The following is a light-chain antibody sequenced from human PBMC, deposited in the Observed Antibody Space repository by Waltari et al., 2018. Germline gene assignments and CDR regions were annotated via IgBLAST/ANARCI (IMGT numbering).Light chain of an antibody. CDR1: QSISTS. V-gene: IGKV1-39*01. J-gene: IGKJ3*01. CDR2: GAS. CDR3: QQSYTAPFT. Sequence: IQMTQSPPSLSASVGDRVTITCRATQSISTSLNWYQHKAGKAPKLLIYGASTLERGVPSRFSGSGSGTDFTLTINSLRPEDFATYYCQQSYTAPFTFGPGTRVDLK.